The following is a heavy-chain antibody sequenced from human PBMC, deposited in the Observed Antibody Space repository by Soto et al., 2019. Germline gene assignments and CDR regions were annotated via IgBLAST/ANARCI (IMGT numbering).Heavy chain of an antibody. D-gene: IGHD3-3*01. V-gene: IGHV1-46*01. J-gene: IGHJ5*02. CDR2: INPSGGST. CDR1: GYTFTSYY. Sequence: GASVKVSCKASGYTFTSYYMHWVRQAPGQGLEWMGIINPSGGSTSYAQKFQGRVTMTRDTSTSTVYMELSSLRSEDTAVYYCARDSGSRDFWSGYYINWFDPWGQGTLVTVSS. CDR3: ARDSGSRDFWSGYYINWFDP.